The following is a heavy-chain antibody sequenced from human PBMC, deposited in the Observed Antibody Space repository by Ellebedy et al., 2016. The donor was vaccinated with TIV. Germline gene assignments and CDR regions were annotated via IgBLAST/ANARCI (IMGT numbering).Heavy chain of an antibody. D-gene: IGHD3-22*01. Sequence: PGGSLRLSCAASGFTFSTYPLHWVRQAPGKRLEWVAAVSSDGAAAFYSDSVRGRFTVSRDNSKNSLFLQMNNLRPEDTALYYCARSFESLGYYCSDYWGQGALVTVSS. J-gene: IGHJ4*02. CDR1: GFTFSTYP. V-gene: IGHV3-30-3*01. CDR2: VSSDGAAA. CDR3: ARSFESLGYYCSDY.